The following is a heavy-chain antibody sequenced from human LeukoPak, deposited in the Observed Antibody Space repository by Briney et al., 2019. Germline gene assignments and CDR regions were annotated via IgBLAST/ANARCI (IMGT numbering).Heavy chain of an antibody. CDR3: ARVRRDYDILTGYGVYYFDY. V-gene: IGHV4-31*03. D-gene: IGHD3-9*01. Sequence: PSQTLSLTCTVSGGSISSGGYYWSWIRQHPGKGLEWIGYIYYSGSTNYNPSLKSRVTISVDTSKNQFSLKLSSVTAADTAVYYCARVRRDYDILTGYGVYYFDYWGQGTLVTVSS. J-gene: IGHJ4*02. CDR1: GGSISSGGYY. CDR2: IYYSGST.